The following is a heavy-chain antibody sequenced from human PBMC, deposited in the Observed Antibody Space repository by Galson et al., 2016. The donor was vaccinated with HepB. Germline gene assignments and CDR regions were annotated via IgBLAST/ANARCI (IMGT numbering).Heavy chain of an antibody. J-gene: IGHJ4*02. CDR3: ARVDPSSSFPFDY. Sequence: SGGTNYAQKFQGRVTMTKDTSITTAYMELSSVTAADTAVYYCARVDPSSSFPFDYWGQGTLVTVSS. CDR2: SGGT. D-gene: IGHD6-6*01. V-gene: IGHV1-2*02.